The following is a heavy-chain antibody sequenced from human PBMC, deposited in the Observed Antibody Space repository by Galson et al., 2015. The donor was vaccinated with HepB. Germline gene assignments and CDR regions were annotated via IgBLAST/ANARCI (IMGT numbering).Heavy chain of an antibody. CDR2: ISGSTTTI. D-gene: IGHD4-17*01. Sequence: SLRLSCAASGFTFSSYSMSWVRQAPGKGLEWVSYISGSTTTIYYADSVKGRFTISRDNAKNSLYLQMNSLRDEDTAVYYCARTSLRKFDYWGQGTLVTVSS. CDR1: GFTFSSYS. V-gene: IGHV3-48*02. J-gene: IGHJ4*02. CDR3: ARTSLRKFDY.